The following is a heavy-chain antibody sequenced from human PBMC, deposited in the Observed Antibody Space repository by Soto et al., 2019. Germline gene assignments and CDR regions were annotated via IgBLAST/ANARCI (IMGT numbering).Heavy chain of an antibody. V-gene: IGHV3-23*01. Sequence: EVQLLESGGGLVQPGGSLRLSCAASGFTFSSYAMSWVRQAPGKGLEWVSAISGSGGSTYYADSVKGRFTISRDNSKNTLYLQMNSLRAEDTAVYYCAKAKYWGYSGYDRNHDYWGQGTLVTVSS. D-gene: IGHD5-12*01. CDR1: GFTFSSYA. J-gene: IGHJ4*02. CDR2: ISGSGGST. CDR3: AKAKYWGYSGYDRNHDY.